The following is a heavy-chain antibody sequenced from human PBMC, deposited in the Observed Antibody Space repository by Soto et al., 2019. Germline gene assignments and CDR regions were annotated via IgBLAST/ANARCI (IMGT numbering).Heavy chain of an antibody. CDR3: ARLSTVTNWFDP. CDR1: GFSLSTTTVA. V-gene: IGHV2-5*02. CDR2: IYWDDDK. Sequence: QITLKESGPTLVKPTQTLTLTCTFSGFSLSTTTVAVGWIRQPPGKALEWLALIYWDDDKRYSPSLKSRLTIXKXXSKNQVVLTMTNMDPVDTATYYCARLSTVTNWFDPWGQGTLVTVSS. D-gene: IGHD4-17*01. J-gene: IGHJ5*02.